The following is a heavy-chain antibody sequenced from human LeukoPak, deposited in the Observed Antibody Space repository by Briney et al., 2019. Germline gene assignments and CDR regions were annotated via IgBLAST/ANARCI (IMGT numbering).Heavy chain of an antibody. CDR2: ISSSSSTI. D-gene: IGHD3-9*01. V-gene: IGHV3-48*04. CDR3: ARENYDILTLVNGYGVDV. CDR1: GFTFSSYS. Sequence: PGGSLRLSCAASGFTFSSYSMNWVRQAPGKGLEWVSYISSSSSTIYYADSVKGRFTISRDNAKNSLYLQMNSLRAEDTAVYYCARENYDILTLVNGYGVDVWGQGTNVTVPS. J-gene: IGHJ6*02.